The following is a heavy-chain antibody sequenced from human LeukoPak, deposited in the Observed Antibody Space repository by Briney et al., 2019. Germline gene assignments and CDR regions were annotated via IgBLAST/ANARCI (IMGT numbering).Heavy chain of an antibody. CDR3: ARNPDYSSGWFDY. V-gene: IGHV1-2*02. D-gene: IGHD6-19*01. CDR2: INPNSGGT. Sequence: ASVKVSCKASGYTFIGYYIHWVRQAPGQGLEWMGWINPNSGGTNHAQKFQGRVTMTRDTSISTAYMELSRLRSDDTAVYYCARNPDYSSGWFDYWGQGTLVTVSS. CDR1: GYTFIGYY. J-gene: IGHJ4*02.